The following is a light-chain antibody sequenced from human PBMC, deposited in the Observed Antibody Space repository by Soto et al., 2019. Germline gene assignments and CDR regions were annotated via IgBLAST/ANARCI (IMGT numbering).Light chain of an antibody. CDR2: DAS. J-gene: IGKJ1*01. Sequence: EIVLTQSPATLSLSPGERATLSCRASQSVSSYLAWYQQKPGQTPRLLIYDASNRATGIPARFSGSGSGTDFTLTISSLEPEDFAVYYCQQRSNWPWTFDQGTKEEIK. CDR1: QSVSSY. CDR3: QQRSNWPWT. V-gene: IGKV3-11*01.